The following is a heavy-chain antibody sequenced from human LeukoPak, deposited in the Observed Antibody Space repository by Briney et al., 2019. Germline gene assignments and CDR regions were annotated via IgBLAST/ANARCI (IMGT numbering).Heavy chain of an antibody. V-gene: IGHV4-59*01. CDR1: GGSISSYY. CDR2: IYYSGST. J-gene: IGHJ4*02. D-gene: IGHD1-26*01. Sequence: SETLSLTCTVSGGSISSYYWSWIRQPPGKGLEWIGYIYYSGSTNYNPSLKSRVTISVDTSKNQFSLKLSSVTAADTAVYYCARELVGAVFDYWGQGTLVTVSS. CDR3: ARELVGAVFDY.